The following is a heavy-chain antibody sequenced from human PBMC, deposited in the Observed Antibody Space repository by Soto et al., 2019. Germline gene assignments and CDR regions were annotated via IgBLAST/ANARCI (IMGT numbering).Heavy chain of an antibody. V-gene: IGHV4-59*08. CDR2: IYYSVST. J-gene: IGHJ6*02. CDR3: ARRYSSSLDV. D-gene: IGHD6-13*01. CDR1: GGSISSYY. Sequence: PSETLSLTCTVSGGSISSYYWSWIRQPPGKGLEWIGYIYYSVSTNYNPSLKSRVTISVDTSKNQFSLKLSSVTAADTAVYYCARRYSSSLDVWGQGTTVTVSS.